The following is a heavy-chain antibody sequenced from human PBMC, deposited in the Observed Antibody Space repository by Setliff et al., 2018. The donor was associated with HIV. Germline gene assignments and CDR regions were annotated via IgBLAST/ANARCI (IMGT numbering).Heavy chain of an antibody. CDR2: ISSSSRSK. D-gene: IGHD3-3*01. J-gene: IGHJ4*02. Sequence: GGSLRLSCAASGFTFSSYSMNWVRQAPGKGLEWVSSISSSSRSKYYADSGKGRFTMSRDNAKNSLFLQMNSLTAEDTAVYYCARDVSWRVRTYIDYWGQGALVTVSS. CDR3: ARDVSWRVRTYIDY. V-gene: IGHV3-21*01. CDR1: GFTFSSYS.